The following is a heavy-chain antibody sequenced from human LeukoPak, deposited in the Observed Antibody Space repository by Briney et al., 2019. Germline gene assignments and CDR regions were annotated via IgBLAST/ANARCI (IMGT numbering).Heavy chain of an antibody. CDR2: FDPGDGET. D-gene: IGHD6-13*01. V-gene: IGHV1-24*01. J-gene: IGHJ5*02. Sequence: ASVKVSCKASGYTFTSYGISWVRQAPGKGLEWMGGFDPGDGETIYAQKFQGRVTMTEDTSTDTAYMELSSLRSEDTAVYYCATLIGSSWYWFDPWGQGTLVTVSS. CDR1: GYTFTSYG. CDR3: ATLIGSSWYWFDP.